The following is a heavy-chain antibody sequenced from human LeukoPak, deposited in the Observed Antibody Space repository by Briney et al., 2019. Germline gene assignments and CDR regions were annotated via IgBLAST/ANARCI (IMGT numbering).Heavy chain of an antibody. V-gene: IGHV3-30*02. CDR2: IRYDGSNK. Sequence: GGSLRLSCAASGFTFSSYAMSWVRQAPGKGLEWVAFIRYDGSNKYYADSVKGRFTISRDNSKNTLYLQMNSLRAEDTAVYYCAKEARSTTVTTFFYYYYYMDVWGKGTTVTISS. J-gene: IGHJ6*03. D-gene: IGHD4-17*01. CDR3: AKEARSTTVTTFFYYYYYMDV. CDR1: GFTFSSYA.